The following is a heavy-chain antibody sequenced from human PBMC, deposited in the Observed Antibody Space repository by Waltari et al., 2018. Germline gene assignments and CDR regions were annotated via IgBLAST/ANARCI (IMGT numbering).Heavy chain of an antibody. D-gene: IGHD5-12*01. J-gene: IGHJ4*02. CDR1: GGSFSGYY. V-gene: IGHV4-34*01. CDR3: ARGLRGATVDY. CDR2: INHIGST. Sequence: QVQLQQWGAGLLKPSETLSLTCAVYGGSFSGYYWSWIRQPPGKGLEWIGEINHIGSTNYNPSLKSRVTISVDTSKNQFSLKLSSVTAADTAVYYCARGLRGATVDYWGQGTLVTVSS.